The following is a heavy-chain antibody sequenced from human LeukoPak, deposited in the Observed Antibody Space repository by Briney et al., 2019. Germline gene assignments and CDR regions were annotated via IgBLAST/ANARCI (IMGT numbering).Heavy chain of an antibody. CDR2: IYYSGST. J-gene: IGHJ3*02. D-gene: IGHD4-17*01. Sequence: SETLSLTCTVSGGSISSSGYYWGWIRQPPGKGLEWIASIYYSGSTYYHPSLKSRVTISVDTSKNQLSLKLSSLTAADTAVYYCATPYGDYAYAFDIWGQGTMVTVSS. V-gene: IGHV4-39*01. CDR3: ATPYGDYAYAFDI. CDR1: GGSISSSGYY.